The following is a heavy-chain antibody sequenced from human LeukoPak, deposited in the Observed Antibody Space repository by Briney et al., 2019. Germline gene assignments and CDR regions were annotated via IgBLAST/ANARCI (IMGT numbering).Heavy chain of an antibody. CDR3: AREGPYYDILTGYFPPDY. D-gene: IGHD3-9*01. CDR1: GYTFTSYG. CDR2: ISAYNGNT. J-gene: IGHJ4*02. V-gene: IGHV1-18*01. Sequence: EASVKVSCKASGYTFTSYGISWVRQAPGQGLEWMGWISAYNGNTNYAQKLQGRVTMTTDTSTSTAYMELRSLRSDDTAVYYCAREGPYYDILTGYFPPDYWGQGTLVTVSP.